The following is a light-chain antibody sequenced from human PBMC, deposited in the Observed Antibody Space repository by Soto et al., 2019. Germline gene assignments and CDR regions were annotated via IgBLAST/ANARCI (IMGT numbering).Light chain of an antibody. J-gene: IGKJ3*01. V-gene: IGKV3-20*01. CDR3: QQYGSSPPFT. CDR2: GAS. CDR1: QSVSSSY. Sequence: EIVLTQSPGTLSLSPGERATLSCRASQSVSSSYLAWFQQKPGQAPRLHIYGASGRATGIPDRFSGSGSGTDFTLTISRLEPEDFAVYYCQQYGSSPPFTFGPGTQVDIK.